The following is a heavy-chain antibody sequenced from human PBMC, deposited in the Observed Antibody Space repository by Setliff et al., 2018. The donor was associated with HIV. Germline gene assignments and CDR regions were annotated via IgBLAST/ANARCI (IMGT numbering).Heavy chain of an antibody. CDR3: AIDKTGDLWYFDS. D-gene: IGHD7-27*01. V-gene: IGHV1-69*06. CDR2: IIPFFRTT. Sequence: GASVKVSCKASGGTFSTYSMNWVRQAPGQGLEWMGGIIPFFRTTNYAQKFQGRVTVTADISTSTAYMELRSLRSDDTAVYYCAIDKTGDLWYFDSWGQGTLVTVSS. CDR1: GGTFSTYS. J-gene: IGHJ4*02.